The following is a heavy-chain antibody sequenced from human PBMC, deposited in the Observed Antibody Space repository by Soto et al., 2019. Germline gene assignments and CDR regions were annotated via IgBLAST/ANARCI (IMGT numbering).Heavy chain of an antibody. J-gene: IGHJ5*01. Sequence: SQTLSLTCTVHGGSFIGYYWSCIRQPPGKGLEWIGEINHSGDTNYNPSLKSRISISIDTAKNQFSLTVTSVTAADTALYYCATVNTVTSYFFESCGHGTLITVSS. V-gene: IGHV4-34*01. CDR2: INHSGDT. CDR3: ATVNTVTSYFFES. CDR1: GGSFIGYY. D-gene: IGHD4-17*01.